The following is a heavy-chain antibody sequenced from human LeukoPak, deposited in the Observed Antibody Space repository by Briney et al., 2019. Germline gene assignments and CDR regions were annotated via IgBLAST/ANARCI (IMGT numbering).Heavy chain of an antibody. V-gene: IGHV6-1*01. Sequence: SQTLSLTCAISGNSVSSNSAAWNWIRQSPSRGLEWLGRTYYRSKWYNDYAASVKSRITINPDTSKNQFSLQLNSVTPEDTAVYYCARSGGYSSGWYFGDYYYGMDVWGQGTTVTVSS. CDR1: GNSVSSNSAA. D-gene: IGHD6-19*01. J-gene: IGHJ6*02. CDR2: TYYRSKWYN. CDR3: ARSGGYSSGWYFGDYYYGMDV.